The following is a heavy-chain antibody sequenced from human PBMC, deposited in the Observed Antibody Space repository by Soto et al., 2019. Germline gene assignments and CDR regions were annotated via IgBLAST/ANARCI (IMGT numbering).Heavy chain of an antibody. J-gene: IGHJ6*03. CDR3: VRGGPLAYYMAV. D-gene: IGHD3-3*02. CDR2: LNSGGSTT. CDR1: EFTFSNHW. Sequence: EVQLVESGGGLVQPGGSLRLSCAASEFTFSNHWMNWVRQAPGEGLVWVSRLNSGGSTTNYADSVKGRFTISRDNAKKTLYLQMKSLRAEDTAEYYCVRGGPLAYYMAVWAKGATVTVSS. V-gene: IGHV3-74*01.